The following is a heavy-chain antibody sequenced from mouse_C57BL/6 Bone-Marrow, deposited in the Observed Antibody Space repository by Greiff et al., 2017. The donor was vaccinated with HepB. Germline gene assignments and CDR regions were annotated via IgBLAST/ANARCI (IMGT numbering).Heavy chain of an antibody. J-gene: IGHJ1*03. D-gene: IGHD1-1*01. Sequence: DVQLQESGPGMVKPSQSLSLTCTVTGYSITSGYDWHWIRHFPGNKLEWMGYISYSGSTNYNPSLKSRISITHDTSKNHFFLKLNSVTTEDTATYYCARGVVKWYFDVWGTGTTVTVSS. CDR1: GYSITSGYD. V-gene: IGHV3-1*01. CDR3: ARGVVKWYFDV. CDR2: ISYSGST.